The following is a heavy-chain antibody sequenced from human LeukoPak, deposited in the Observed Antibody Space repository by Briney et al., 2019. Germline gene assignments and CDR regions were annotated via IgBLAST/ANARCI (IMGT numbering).Heavy chain of an antibody. Sequence: GGALRLSCAASGFTFSSYGMHWVRQAPGKGLEWVAVISYDGSNKYYADSVKGRFTLSRDNSKNTLYLQMNSLRAEDTAVYYCARSQYRQLVGDYWGQGTLVTVSS. CDR2: ISYDGSNK. CDR3: ARSQYRQLVGDY. V-gene: IGHV3-30*03. CDR1: GFTFSSYG. J-gene: IGHJ4*02. D-gene: IGHD6-13*01.